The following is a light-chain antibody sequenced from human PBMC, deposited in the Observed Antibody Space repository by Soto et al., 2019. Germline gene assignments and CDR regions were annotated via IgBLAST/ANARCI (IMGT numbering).Light chain of an antibody. CDR1: QRVSSGY. J-gene: IGKJ1*01. CDR2: GAS. V-gene: IGKV3-20*01. CDR3: QQYASSPPWT. Sequence: EIVLTQSPGTLSLSPGERATLSCRASQRVSSGYLGWYQQRPGQAPRLLLYGASNRAAGIPDRFSGRGSETDFTLTISRLEPEDFAVYYYQQYASSPPWTFGQGTKVEIK.